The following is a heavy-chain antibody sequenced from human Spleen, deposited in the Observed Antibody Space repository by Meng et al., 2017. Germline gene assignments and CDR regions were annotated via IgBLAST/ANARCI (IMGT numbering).Heavy chain of an antibody. CDR1: GGSFSDYY. V-gene: IGHV4-34*01. CDR3: ARGPTTMAHDFDY. Sequence: VQLWQWGAGLLKPSATLSPTSVVSGGSFSDYYWSWIRQPPGRGLEWIGEINHSGSTNYNPSLESRATISVDTSQNNLSLKLSSVTAADSAVYYCARGPTTMAHDFDYWGQGTLVTVSS. D-gene: IGHD4-11*01. J-gene: IGHJ4*02. CDR2: INHSGST.